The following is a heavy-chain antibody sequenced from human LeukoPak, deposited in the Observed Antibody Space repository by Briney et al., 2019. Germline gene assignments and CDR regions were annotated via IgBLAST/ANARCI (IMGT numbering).Heavy chain of an antibody. CDR2: IYYSGST. CDR1: GGSISSYY. CDR3: ARSDILTGSNWFDP. V-gene: IGHV4-59*12. D-gene: IGHD3-9*01. J-gene: IGHJ5*02. Sequence: SETLSLTCTVSGGSISSYYWSWIRQPPGKGLEWIGYIYYSGSTNYNPSLKSRVTISVDKSKNQFSLKLSSVTAADTAVYYCARSDILTGSNWFDPWGQGTLVTVSS.